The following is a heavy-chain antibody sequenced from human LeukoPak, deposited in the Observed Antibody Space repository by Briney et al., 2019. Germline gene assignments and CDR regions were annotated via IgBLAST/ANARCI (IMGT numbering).Heavy chain of an antibody. CDR1: GGSISGYY. V-gene: IGHV4-59*01. Sequence: SETLSLTCTVSGGSISGYYWSWIRQPPGKGLEWIGYIFYSGSTNYNPSLKSRVTISVDTSKSQFSLKLSSVTAADTAVYYCATDKYGATDYFDYWGQGTLVIVSS. CDR2: IFYSGST. CDR3: ATDKYGATDYFDY. J-gene: IGHJ4*02. D-gene: IGHD4/OR15-4a*01.